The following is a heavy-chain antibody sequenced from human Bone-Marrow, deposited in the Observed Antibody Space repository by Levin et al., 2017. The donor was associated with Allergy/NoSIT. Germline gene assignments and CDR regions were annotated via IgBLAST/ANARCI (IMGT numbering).Heavy chain of an antibody. CDR1: GGSISSDNYF. Sequence: PSETLSLTCTVSGGSISSDNYFWSWIRQPPGKGLEWIGYIHYSGTAHYNPSLTSRVTISIDTSKNQFSLKRSSVTAADTAVYYCAREGRVADDTDAFDIWGQGTTVTVSS. J-gene: IGHJ3*02. D-gene: IGHD6-13*01. CDR2: IHYSGTA. CDR3: AREGRVADDTDAFDI. V-gene: IGHV4-30-4*01.